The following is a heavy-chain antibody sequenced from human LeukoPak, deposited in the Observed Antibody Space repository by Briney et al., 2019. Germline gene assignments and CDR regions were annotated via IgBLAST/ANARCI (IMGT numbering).Heavy chain of an antibody. CDR2: ISSSGRTI. D-gene: IGHD4-17*01. Sequence: GGSLRLSCAASGFTVSSNYMSWVRQAPGKGLEWVSYISSSGRTINYGDSVKGRFTISRDNAKNSLYLQMNSLRAEDTAVYYCARDRSTVTSNDAFDIWGQGTMVTVSS. CDR1: GFTVSSNY. V-gene: IGHV3-11*04. CDR3: ARDRSTVTSNDAFDI. J-gene: IGHJ3*02.